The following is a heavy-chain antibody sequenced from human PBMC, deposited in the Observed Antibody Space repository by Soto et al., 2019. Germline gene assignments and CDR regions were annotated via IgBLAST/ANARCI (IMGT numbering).Heavy chain of an antibody. D-gene: IGHD2-8*01. Sequence: QVQLVQSGAEVKKPGSSVKVSCKASGGTFSSYAISWVRQAPGQGLEWMGGIIPIFGTANYAQKFQGRVTITADESTSTAYMELSSLRSEDTAVYYCARTSHCTNGVCYPQGYYYGMDVWGQGTTVTVSS. CDR2: IIPIFGTA. CDR1: GGTFSSYA. J-gene: IGHJ6*02. V-gene: IGHV1-69*12. CDR3: ARTSHCTNGVCYPQGYYYGMDV.